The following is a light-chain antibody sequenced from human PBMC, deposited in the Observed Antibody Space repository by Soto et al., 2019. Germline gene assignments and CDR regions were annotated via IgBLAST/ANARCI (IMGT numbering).Light chain of an antibody. CDR3: AVWDDTLSGWV. J-gene: IGLJ3*02. V-gene: IGLV1-47*01. CDR2: RST. Sequence: QSVLTQPPSASGTPGQRVTISCSGSSSNIGSQYVYWYQQLPGTAPKLLIYRSTQRPSGVPDRFSGSKSGTSASLAISGLRSGDEADYSCAVWDDTLSGWVFGGGTKLTVL. CDR1: SSNIGSQY.